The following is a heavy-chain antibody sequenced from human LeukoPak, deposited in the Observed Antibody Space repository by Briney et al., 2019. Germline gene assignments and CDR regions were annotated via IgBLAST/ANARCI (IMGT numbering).Heavy chain of an antibody. J-gene: IGHJ4*02. Sequence: SETLSLTCTVSGYSISSGYYWGWIRQPPGKGLEWIGSIYHSGSTYYNPSLKSRVTISVDTSKNQFSLKLSSVTAADTAVYYCARGRTMIVNWGQGTLVTVSS. CDR2: IYHSGST. D-gene: IGHD3-22*01. CDR1: GYSISSGYY. CDR3: ARGRTMIVN. V-gene: IGHV4-38-2*02.